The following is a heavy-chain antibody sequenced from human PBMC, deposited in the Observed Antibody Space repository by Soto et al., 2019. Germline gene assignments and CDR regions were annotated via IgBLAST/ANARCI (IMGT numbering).Heavy chain of an antibody. V-gene: IGHV3-23*01. Sequence: GGSLRLSCAASGFTFSSFAMSWVRQAPGKGLEWVSAISGSGSSTYYAVSVKGRFTISRDSSKNTLYLQMNSLRAEDTAVYYCAADSQQVGYGTLYNYFYGMDVWGQGTTVTVSS. CDR1: GFTFSSFA. CDR2: ISGSGSST. D-gene: IGHD4-17*01. CDR3: AADSQQVGYGTLYNYFYGMDV. J-gene: IGHJ6*02.